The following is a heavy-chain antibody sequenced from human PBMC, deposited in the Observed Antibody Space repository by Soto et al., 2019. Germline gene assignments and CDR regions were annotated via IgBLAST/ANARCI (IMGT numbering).Heavy chain of an antibody. D-gene: IGHD4-17*01. Sequence: ASVKVSCKASRYTFISYDINWVRQATGQGLEWMGWMNPKSANTGYAQNFQGRVTMTRNTSISTAYMELSSLRSDDTAVYYCARWWDYGGNYYFDYWGQGTLVTVS. V-gene: IGHV1-8*01. CDR1: RYTFISYD. CDR2: MNPKSANT. J-gene: IGHJ4*02. CDR3: ARWWDYGGNYYFDY.